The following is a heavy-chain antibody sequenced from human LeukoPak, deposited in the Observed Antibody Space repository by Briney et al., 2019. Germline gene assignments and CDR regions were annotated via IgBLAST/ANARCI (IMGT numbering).Heavy chain of an antibody. V-gene: IGHV1-18*01. Sequence: GASVKVSCKASGYTFTSFGISWVRQAPGQGLEWMGWISAYNVNTNHAQKLQGRVTMTTDTSTSTAYMELSSLRSHGTAVYYCARGSNVLRFLEWLSNSDYWGQGTLVTVSS. CDR3: ARGSNVLRFLEWLSNSDY. J-gene: IGHJ4*02. CDR1: GYTFTSFG. CDR2: ISAYNVNT. D-gene: IGHD3-3*01.